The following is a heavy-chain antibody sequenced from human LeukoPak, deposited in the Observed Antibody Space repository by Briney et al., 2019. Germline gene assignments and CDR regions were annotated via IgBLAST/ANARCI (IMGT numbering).Heavy chain of an antibody. D-gene: IGHD7-27*01. J-gene: IGHJ6*03. CDR3: ARGYNWGSPTRNFYYLDV. CDR1: GGSISSYY. V-gene: IGHV4-4*07. Sequence: SETLSLTCTVSGGSISSYYWSWIRQPAGKGLEWIGRIYTSGSTNYNPSLKSRVTMSVDTSKNQFSLKLRSVTAADAAVYYCARGYNWGSPTRNFYYLDVWGKGTTVTVSS. CDR2: IYTSGST.